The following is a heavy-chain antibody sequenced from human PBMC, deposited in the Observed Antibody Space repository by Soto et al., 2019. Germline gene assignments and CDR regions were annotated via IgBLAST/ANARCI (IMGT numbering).Heavy chain of an antibody. V-gene: IGHV5-51*01. Sequence: GESLKISCKGSGYSFTSYWIGWVRQMPGKGLEWMGIIYPGDSDTRYSPSFQGQVTISADKSISTAYLQWSSLKASDTAMYYCARQGDSWSGYHHPYYYYGMDVWGQGTTVTVSS. D-gene: IGHD3-3*01. CDR3: ARQGDSWSGYHHPYYYYGMDV. J-gene: IGHJ6*02. CDR2: IYPGDSDT. CDR1: GYSFTSYW.